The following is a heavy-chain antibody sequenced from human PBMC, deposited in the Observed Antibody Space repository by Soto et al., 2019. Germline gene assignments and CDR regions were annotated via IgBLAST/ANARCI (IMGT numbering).Heavy chain of an antibody. Sequence: SXKVSFRASGYTXTGYYMDLVRQAPRQGLEWMGWINPNSGGTNYAQKFQGWVTMTRDTYISTAYMELSRLTSDDTAVYHCARDRRADTSEYSSRYYYYYYGMYVWGQGTTFTVSS. J-gene: IGHJ6*02. D-gene: IGHD6-13*01. V-gene: IGHV1-2*04. CDR2: INPNSGGT. CDR3: ARDRRADTSEYSSRYYYYYYGMYV. CDR1: GYTXTGYY.